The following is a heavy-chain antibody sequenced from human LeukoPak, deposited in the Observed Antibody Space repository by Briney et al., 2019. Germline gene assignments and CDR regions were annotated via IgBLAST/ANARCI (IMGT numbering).Heavy chain of an antibody. CDR1: GYTFTGYY. Sequence: ASVKVSCKASGYTFTGYYMHWVRQAPGQGLEWMGWISAYNGNTNYAQRLQGRVTMTTDTSTSTAYMELRSLRSDDTAVYYCARGYYDLLTGHVVTYYFDYWGQGTLVTVSS. J-gene: IGHJ4*02. V-gene: IGHV1-18*04. CDR3: ARGYYDLLTGHVVTYYFDY. CDR2: ISAYNGNT. D-gene: IGHD3-9*01.